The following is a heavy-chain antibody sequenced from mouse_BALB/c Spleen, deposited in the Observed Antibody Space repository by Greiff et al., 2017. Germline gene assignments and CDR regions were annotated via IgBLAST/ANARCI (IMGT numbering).Heavy chain of an antibody. V-gene: IGHV1S81*02. CDR1: GYTFTSYY. Sequence: VQLQQPGAELVKPGASVKLSCKASGYTFTSYYMYWVKQRPGQGLEWIGGINPSNGGTNFNEKFKSKATLTVDKSSSTAYMQLSSLTSEDSAVYYCSTVVATYYFDYWGQGTTLTVSS. CDR3: STVVATYYFDY. D-gene: IGHD1-1*01. CDR2: INPSNGGT. J-gene: IGHJ2*01.